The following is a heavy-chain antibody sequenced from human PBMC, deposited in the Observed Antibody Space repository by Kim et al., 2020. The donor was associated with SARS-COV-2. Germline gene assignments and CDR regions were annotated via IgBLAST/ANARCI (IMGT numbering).Heavy chain of an antibody. CDR1: GYTFTSYG. D-gene: IGHD6-13*01. CDR2: ISAYNGNT. V-gene: IGHV1-18*01. J-gene: IGHJ6*02. Sequence: ASVKVSCKASGYTFTSYGISWVRQAPGQGLEWMGWISAYNGNTNYAQKLQGRVTMTTDTSTSTAYMELRSLRSDDTAVYYCARDSDSSWYSDYYYYGMDVWGQGTTVTVSS. CDR3: ARDSDSSWYSDYYYYGMDV.